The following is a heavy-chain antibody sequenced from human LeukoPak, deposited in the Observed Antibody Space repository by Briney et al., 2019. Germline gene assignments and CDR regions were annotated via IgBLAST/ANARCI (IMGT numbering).Heavy chain of an antibody. CDR3: ARAGYDSSGSYAFDI. CDR1: GYTFTSYD. V-gene: IGHV1-3*01. D-gene: IGHD3-22*01. J-gene: IGHJ3*02. CDR2: INAGNGNT. Sequence: ASVKVSCKASGYTFTSYDINWVRQAPGQRLEWMGWINAGNGNTKYSQKFQGRVTITRDTSASTAYMELSSLRSEDTAVYYCARAGYDSSGSYAFDIWGQGTMVTVSS.